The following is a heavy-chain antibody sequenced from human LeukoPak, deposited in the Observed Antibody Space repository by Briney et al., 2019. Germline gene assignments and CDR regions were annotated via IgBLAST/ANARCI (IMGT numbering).Heavy chain of an antibody. CDR1: GYTFTSYG. CDR3: ARDLCRDNRIVRGVIPRDQAAFDY. D-gene: IGHD3-10*02. V-gene: IGHV1-18*04. CDR2: ISAYNGNA. J-gene: IGHJ4*02. Sequence: GASVKVSSKASGYTFTSYGISWVRQAPGQGLEWMGWISAYNGNANYAQKLQGRVTMTTDTSTSTAYMELRSLRSDDTAVYYCARDLCRDNRIVRGVIPRDQAAFDYWGQGTLVTVSS.